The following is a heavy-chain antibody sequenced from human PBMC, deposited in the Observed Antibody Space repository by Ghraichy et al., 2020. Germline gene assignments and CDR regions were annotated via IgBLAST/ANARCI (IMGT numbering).Heavy chain of an antibody. CDR2: INPNNDAT. Sequence: VSVKVSCKASGYTFTGYYMHWVRQAPGQGLEWMGWINPNNDATKYAQKFQGRVTMTRDTSISTAYMELSRLRSDDTAVYYCARQEDGNYFGYWGQGTLVTVSS. CDR1: GYTFTGYY. J-gene: IGHJ4*02. V-gene: IGHV1-2*02. CDR3: ARQEDGNYFGY.